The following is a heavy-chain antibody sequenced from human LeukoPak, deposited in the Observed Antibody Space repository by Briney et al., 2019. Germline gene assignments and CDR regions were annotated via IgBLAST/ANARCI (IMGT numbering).Heavy chain of an antibody. CDR1: EFTVIRNY. Sequence: GGSLRLSCTASEFTVIRNYMLWVRQAPGKGLEWVSLIFSNGDTHYADSVKGRFTISRDTSKNTVSLQMNSLRVEDTAMYYCTRDQMNYWGQGTLVTVSS. CDR2: IFSNGDT. V-gene: IGHV3-53*01. D-gene: IGHD5-24*01. CDR3: TRDQMNY. J-gene: IGHJ4*02.